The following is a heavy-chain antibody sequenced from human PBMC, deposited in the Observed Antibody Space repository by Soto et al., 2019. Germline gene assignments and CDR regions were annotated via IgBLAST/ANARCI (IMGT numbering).Heavy chain of an antibody. CDR1: GDTFTSYD. CDR3: ARYVIAARRKPSTIGFGP. CDR2: ISPYSGNT. J-gene: IGHJ2*01. D-gene: IGHD6-6*01. Sequence: ASAEASATGSGDTFTSYDISWVPKDPDKGLEWMGRISPYSGNTNYAQKLQGRVTMTTDTSTSTAYMEFRSLRSDETAVYSCARYVIAARRKPSTIGFGPRGR. V-gene: IGHV1-18*01.